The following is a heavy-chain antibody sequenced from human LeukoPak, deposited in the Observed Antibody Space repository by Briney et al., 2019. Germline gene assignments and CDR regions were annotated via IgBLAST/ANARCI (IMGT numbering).Heavy chain of an antibody. Sequence: GGSLRLSCAASGFTFSSYWMSWVRQAPGKGLEWVANIKQDGSEKYYVDSVKGRFTISRDNAKNSLYLQTNSLRAEDTAVYYCARDHSSSSSWRSDYWGQGTLVTVSS. CDR3: ARDHSSSSSWRSDY. J-gene: IGHJ4*02. CDR1: GFTFSSYW. CDR2: IKQDGSEK. V-gene: IGHV3-7*01. D-gene: IGHD6-13*01.